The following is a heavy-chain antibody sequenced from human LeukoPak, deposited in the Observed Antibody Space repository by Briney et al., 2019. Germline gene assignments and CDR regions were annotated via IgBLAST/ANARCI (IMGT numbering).Heavy chain of an antibody. CDR1: GGSISSGSYY. D-gene: IGHD3-3*01. J-gene: IGHJ4*02. CDR2: IYTSGSA. V-gene: IGHV4-61*02. CDR3: AGGYYDFWSGYYQGEVERDY. Sequence: SETLSLTCTVSGGSISSGSYYWSWIRQPAGKGLEWIGRIYTSGSANYNPSPKSRVTISVDTSKNQFSLKLSSVTAADTAVYYCAGGYYDFWSGYYQGEVERDYWGQGTLVTVSS.